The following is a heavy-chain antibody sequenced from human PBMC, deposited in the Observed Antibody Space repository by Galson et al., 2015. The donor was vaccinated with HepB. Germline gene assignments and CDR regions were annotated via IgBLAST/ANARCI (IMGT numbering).Heavy chain of an antibody. CDR2: LYNSGGI. V-gene: IGHV4-39*01. J-gene: IGHJ4*02. CDR3: ARGNAVNFEFDY. CDR1: GGSISNSNYY. Sequence: ETLSLTCTVSGGSISNSNYYWAWIRQSPGKGLEWIGSLYNSGGIYYNPSLKSRVTISVDKSKNQLSLRLTSVTAADTAVYYCARGNAVNFEFDYWGQGTLVSVSS. D-gene: IGHD1-1*01.